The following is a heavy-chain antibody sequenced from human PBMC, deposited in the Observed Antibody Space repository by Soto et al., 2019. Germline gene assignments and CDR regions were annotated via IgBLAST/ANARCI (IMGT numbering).Heavy chain of an antibody. CDR2: VYSSGGT. D-gene: IGHD3-3*01. CDR1: GGSMSSYY. V-gene: IGHV4-4*07. CDR3: ARGQRFSDWFDP. J-gene: IGHJ5*02. Sequence: SETLSLTCTVSGGSMSSYYWTWIRQPAGKGLEWIGRVYSSGGTHYNPSLKSRVTISLDTSKNRFSLRLISVTDADTAVYYCARGQRFSDWFDPWGQGTLVTVS.